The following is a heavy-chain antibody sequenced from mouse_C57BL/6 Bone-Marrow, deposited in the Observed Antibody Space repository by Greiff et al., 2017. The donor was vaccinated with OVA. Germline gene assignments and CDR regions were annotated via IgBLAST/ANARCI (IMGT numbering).Heavy chain of an antibody. CDR3: ARGREVAGGMDY. Sequence: QVQLQQSGPELVKPGASVKISCKASGYAFSSSWMNWVKQRPGKGLEWIGRIYPGDGDTNYNGKFKGKATLTADKSSSTAYMQLSSLTSEDSAVYFCARGREVAGGMDYWGQGTSVTVSS. J-gene: IGHJ4*01. CDR2: IYPGDGDT. CDR1: GYAFSSSW. V-gene: IGHV1-82*01. D-gene: IGHD1-1*01.